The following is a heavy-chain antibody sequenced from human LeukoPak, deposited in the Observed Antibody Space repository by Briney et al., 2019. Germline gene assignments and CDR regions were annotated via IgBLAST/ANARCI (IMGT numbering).Heavy chain of an antibody. D-gene: IGHD2/OR15-2a*01. CDR1: GFTFSSYA. CDR3: VSFYETY. CDR2: ISGSGDST. J-gene: IGHJ4*02. V-gene: IGHV3-23*01. Sequence: PGGSLRLSCAASGFTFSSYAMSWVRQAPGKGLEWVSAISGSGDSTYYGDSVKGRFTISKDNAKNTVHLQMNSLRAEDTAVYYCVSFYETYWGRGTLVTVSS.